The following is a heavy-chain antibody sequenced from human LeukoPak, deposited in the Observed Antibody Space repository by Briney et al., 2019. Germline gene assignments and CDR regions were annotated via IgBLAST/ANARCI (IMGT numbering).Heavy chain of an antibody. Sequence: GGSLRLSCAASGATVSDNSMTWVRQAPGKGLEWVSVIYSGGRTYYADSVKGRFTISRHNSKNTLYLQMNGLRAEDTAVYYCAKDWEAAAPDYWGQGTLVTVSS. CDR1: GATVSDNS. CDR2: IYSGGRT. CDR3: AKDWEAAAPDY. V-gene: IGHV3-53*04. D-gene: IGHD6-13*01. J-gene: IGHJ4*02.